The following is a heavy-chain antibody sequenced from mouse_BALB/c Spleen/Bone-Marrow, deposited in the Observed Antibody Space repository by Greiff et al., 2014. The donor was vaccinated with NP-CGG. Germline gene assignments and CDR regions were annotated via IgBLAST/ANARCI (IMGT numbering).Heavy chain of an antibody. CDR1: GFNIKDTY. V-gene: IGHV14-3*02. CDR3: ANYRYGWYFDV. J-gene: IGHJ1*01. CDR2: IDPANGNT. D-gene: IGHD2-14*01. Sequence: VQLKESGAEPVKPGASVKLSCTASGFNIKDTYMHWVKQRPEQGLQWIGRIDPANGNTKYDPKFQGKATITADTSSNTAYLQLSSQTSEDTAVYYCANYRYGWYFDVWGAGTTVTVSS.